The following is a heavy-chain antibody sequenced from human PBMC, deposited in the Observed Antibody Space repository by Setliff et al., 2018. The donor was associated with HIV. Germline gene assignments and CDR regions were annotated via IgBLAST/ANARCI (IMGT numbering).Heavy chain of an antibody. Sequence: PSEILSLTCAVSGYSISSGYYWGWIRQPPGKGLEWIGSIYYSGNTYYNPSLKSRATISEDTSRNQFSLRLSSVTAADTAIYYCARVPSSSWYVTTQRTKEYFHQWGQGTLVTVS. J-gene: IGHJ1*01. CDR3: ARVPSSSWYVTTQRTKEYFHQ. V-gene: IGHV4-38-2*01. CDR1: GYSISSGYY. D-gene: IGHD6-13*01. CDR2: IYYSGNT.